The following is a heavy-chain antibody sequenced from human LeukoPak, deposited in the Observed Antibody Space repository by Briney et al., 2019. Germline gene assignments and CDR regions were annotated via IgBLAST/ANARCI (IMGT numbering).Heavy chain of an antibody. D-gene: IGHD3-10*01. CDR3: AMGYGSGTLSPFDY. CDR1: GFTFSSYA. V-gene: IGHV3-64*01. Sequence: PGGSLRLSCAASGFTFSSYAMHWVRQAPGKGLEYVSAISSNGGGTYYANSVKGRFTISRDNSKNTLYLQMGSLRAEDMAVYYCAMGYGSGTLSPFDYWGQGTLVTVSS. CDR2: ISSNGGGT. J-gene: IGHJ4*02.